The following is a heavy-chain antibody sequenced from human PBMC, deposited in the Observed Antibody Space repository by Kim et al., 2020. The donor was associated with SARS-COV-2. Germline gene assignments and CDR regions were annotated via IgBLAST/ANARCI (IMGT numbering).Heavy chain of an antibody. CDR2: IKQDGGVK. J-gene: IGHJ3*01. D-gene: IGHD4-4*01. V-gene: IGHV3-7*01. Sequence: GGSLRLSCAASGFTFSSCWMNWVRQAPGKGLEWVANIKQDGGVKHYAGSVKGRFTISRDNSKNSLYLQMNSLTAEDTAVYYCARDPDYTDAFDFWGQGTMVTVSS. CDR1: GFTFSSCW. CDR3: ARDPDYTDAFDF.